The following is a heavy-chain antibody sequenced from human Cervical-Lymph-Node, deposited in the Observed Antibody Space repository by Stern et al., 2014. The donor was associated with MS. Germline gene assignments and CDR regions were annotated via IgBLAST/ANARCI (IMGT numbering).Heavy chain of an antibody. D-gene: IGHD4-17*01. J-gene: IGHJ4*02. CDR2: IAVGSGNT. CDR1: GFTFTSSA. Sequence: QMQLVQSGPEVKKPGTSVKVSCQASGFTFTSSAVQWVRQARGQRLEWVGWIAVGSGNTNYAQKFQERGPITRDMSTSTAYMELSSLRSEDTAVYYCAADQDYGDYGDLFDYWGQGTLVTVSS. CDR3: AADQDYGDYGDLFDY. V-gene: IGHV1-58*01.